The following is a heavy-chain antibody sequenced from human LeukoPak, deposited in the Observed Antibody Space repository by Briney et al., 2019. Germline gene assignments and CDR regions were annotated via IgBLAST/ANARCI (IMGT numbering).Heavy chain of an antibody. J-gene: IGHJ6*02. V-gene: IGHV1-58*02. CDR2: IVVDTGYT. Sequence: GASVTVSCTASGFTFTTSAMQWVRQARGQRLEWIGWIVVDTGYTNYAQTFQERLTITRDMSTSTAYMDLSSLRSEDTAVYYCAADLMPQTGYAYGMGVWGQGTTVTVSS. CDR1: GFTFTTSA. CDR3: AADLMPQTGYAYGMGV. D-gene: IGHD5-12*01.